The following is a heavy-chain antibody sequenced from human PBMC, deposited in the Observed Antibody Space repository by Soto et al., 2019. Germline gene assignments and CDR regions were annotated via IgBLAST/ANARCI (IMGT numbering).Heavy chain of an antibody. CDR1: GFTFSNFW. Sequence: LRLSCAASGFTFSNFWMHWVRQAPGKGLVWVSRVYSDGSGPMYADSVKGRFTISRDNAKSTLYLQMNSLRPEDTAVYYCATLNSFGSDYWGRGTLVTVSS. CDR3: ATLNSFGSDY. V-gene: IGHV3-74*03. CDR2: VYSDGSGP. J-gene: IGHJ4*02. D-gene: IGHD5-18*01.